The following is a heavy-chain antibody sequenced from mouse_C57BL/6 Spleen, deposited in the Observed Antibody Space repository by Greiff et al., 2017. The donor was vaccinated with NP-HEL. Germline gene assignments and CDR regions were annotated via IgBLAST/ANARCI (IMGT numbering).Heavy chain of an antibody. CDR1: GFTFSDYG. CDR2: ISSGSSTI. J-gene: IGHJ2*01. D-gene: IGHD1-1*01. Sequence: EVKLMESGGGLVKPGGSLKLSCAASGFTFSDYGMHWVRQAPEKGLEWVAYISSGSSTIYYADTVKGRFTISRDNAKNTLFLRMTSLRSEDTAMYYCARREVVGFDYWGQGTTLTVSS. CDR3: ARREVVGFDY. V-gene: IGHV5-17*01.